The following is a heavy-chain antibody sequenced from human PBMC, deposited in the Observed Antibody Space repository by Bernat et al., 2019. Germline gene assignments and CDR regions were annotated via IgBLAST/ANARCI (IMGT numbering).Heavy chain of an antibody. CDR3: ARGPIAAAGTYYYYYMDV. Sequence: EVQLVESGGGLVQPGGSLRLSCAASGFTFSSYWMSWVRQAPGKGLEGVANIKQDGSEKYYVDSVKGLFTISRDNAKNSLYLQMNSLRAEDTAVYYCARGPIAAAGTYYYYYMDVWGKGTTVTVSS. D-gene: IGHD6-13*01. J-gene: IGHJ6*03. V-gene: IGHV3-7*01. CDR1: GFTFSSYW. CDR2: IKQDGSEK.